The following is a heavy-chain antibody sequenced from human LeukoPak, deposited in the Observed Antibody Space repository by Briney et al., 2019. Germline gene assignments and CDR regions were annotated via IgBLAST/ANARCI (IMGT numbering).Heavy chain of an antibody. Sequence: GESLKISCKGSGYSFTSYWIGWVRQMPGKGLEWMGIIYPGDFDTRYSLSFQGQVTISADKSISTAYLQWSSLKASDTAMYYCARSPTVTTSYYFDYWGQGTLVTVSS. CDR1: GYSFTSYW. J-gene: IGHJ4*02. CDR3: ARSPTVTTSYYFDY. D-gene: IGHD4-17*01. V-gene: IGHV5-51*01. CDR2: IYPGDFDT.